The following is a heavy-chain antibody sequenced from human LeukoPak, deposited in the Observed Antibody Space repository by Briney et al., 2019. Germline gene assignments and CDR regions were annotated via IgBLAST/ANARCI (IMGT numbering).Heavy chain of an antibody. Sequence: ASVKVSCKASGYTFTSYGISWVRQAPGQGLEWMGWISAYNGNTNYAQKLQGRVTMTTDTSTSTAYMELRSLRAEDTALYYCAKNGGTVYYYMDVWGKGTTVTISS. J-gene: IGHJ6*03. D-gene: IGHD3-16*01. CDR2: ISAYNGNT. CDR1: GYTFTSYG. V-gene: IGHV1-18*01. CDR3: AKNGGTVYYYMDV.